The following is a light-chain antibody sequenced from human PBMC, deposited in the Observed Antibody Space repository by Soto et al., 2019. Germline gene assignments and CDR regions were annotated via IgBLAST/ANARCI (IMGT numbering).Light chain of an antibody. Sequence: EIVMTQSPATLSGSPVEVATLSCMASQSVSSNLAWYQQKPGQAPRLLIYGASTRATGIPARFSGSGSGTEFTLTISSLQSEDFAVYYCQQYNNWPKTFGQGTKVDI. V-gene: IGKV3-15*01. CDR2: GAS. CDR1: QSVSSN. CDR3: QQYNNWPKT. J-gene: IGKJ1*01.